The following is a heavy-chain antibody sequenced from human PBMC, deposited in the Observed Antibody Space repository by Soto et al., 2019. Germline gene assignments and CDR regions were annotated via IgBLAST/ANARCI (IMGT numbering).Heavy chain of an antibody. D-gene: IGHD6-13*01. J-gene: IGHJ4*02. CDR1: GFTFSNYA. CDR2: IASDGKDK. CDR3: AKDGTIGAADYFFDF. Sequence: GGSLRLSCXAXGFTFSNYAIHWVRQAPGKGLEWVAVIASDGKDKRYADSAKGRFTISRDNSKNTVYLQMDSLRGEDTAVYYCAKDGTIGAADYFFDFWGQGTLVTVSS. V-gene: IGHV3-30*18.